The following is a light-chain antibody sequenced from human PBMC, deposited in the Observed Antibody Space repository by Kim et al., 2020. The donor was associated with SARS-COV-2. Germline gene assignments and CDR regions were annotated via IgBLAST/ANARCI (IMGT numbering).Light chain of an antibody. V-gene: IGKV3-15*01. CDR1: QSGSNN. J-gene: IGKJ2*01. CDR3: HQYNDWPPGDT. CDR2: GAS. Sequence: CPGERAAPSCRASQSGSNNIAWDQHKPGQAPRLRIYGASTRGTGVPARFRGSGSGTDFNLTVSSMQSEDVAVYYCHQYNDWPPGDTFGQGTKLEI.